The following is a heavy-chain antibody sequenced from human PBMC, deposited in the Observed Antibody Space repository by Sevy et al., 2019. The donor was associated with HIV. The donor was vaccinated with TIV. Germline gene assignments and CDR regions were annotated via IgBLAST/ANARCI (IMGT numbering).Heavy chain of an antibody. J-gene: IGHJ1*01. Sequence: GGSLRLSCAASGFIFSGYGMSWVRQAPGQGLEWVEAISGSGGRPYYADSVKGRFTISRDNFRNTLYLQMNSLRAEDTAVYNCAKDRITAARFQHWGQGTLVTVSS. CDR1: GFIFSGYG. CDR3: AKDRITAARFQH. CDR2: ISGSGGRP. V-gene: IGHV3-23*01. D-gene: IGHD6-13*01.